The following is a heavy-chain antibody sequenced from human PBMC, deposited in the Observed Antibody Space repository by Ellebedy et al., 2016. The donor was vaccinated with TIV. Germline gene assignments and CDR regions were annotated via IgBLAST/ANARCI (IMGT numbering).Heavy chain of an antibody. CDR2: ISGSGGST. J-gene: IGHJ4*02. V-gene: IGHV3-23*01. CDR3: AKDHYGDKRGVVYFDY. D-gene: IGHD4-17*01. CDR1: GFTFSSYA. Sequence: PGGSLRLSCAASGFTFSSYAMSWVRQAPGKGLEWVSGISGSGGSTYYADSVKGRFTISRDNSKNTLYLQMNSLRAEDTAVYYCAKDHYGDKRGVVYFDYWGQGTLVTVSS.